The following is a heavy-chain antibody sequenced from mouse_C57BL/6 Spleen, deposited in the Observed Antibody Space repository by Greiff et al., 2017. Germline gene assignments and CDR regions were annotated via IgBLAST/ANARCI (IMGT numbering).Heavy chain of an antibody. J-gene: IGHJ4*01. V-gene: IGHV7-1*01. CDR3: AREHSYAMDY. Sequence: EVKLMESGGGLVQSGRSLRLSCATSGFTFSDFYMEWVRQAPGKGLEWIAASRNKANDYTTEYSASVKGRFIVSRDTSQSLLYLQRNALRAEDTAIYYCAREHSYAMDYWGQGTSVTVSS. CDR2: SRNKANDYTT. CDR1: GFTFSDFY.